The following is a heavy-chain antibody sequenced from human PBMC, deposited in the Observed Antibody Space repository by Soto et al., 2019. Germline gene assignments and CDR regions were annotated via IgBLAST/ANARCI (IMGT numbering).Heavy chain of an antibody. CDR2: IDHIGNT. Sequence: SETLSHSCAVSGGSFRGYFWTWIRQSPGKGLEWIGEIDHIGNTKYKPSLKSRVTISIQTSKNQFSLKLTSVSAEDTAVYFCARTVGPRGIGYDGGDFRWTIDSWGQGILVT. V-gene: IGHV4-34*01. CDR3: ARTVGPRGIGYDGGDFRWTIDS. D-gene: IGHD2-21*01. CDR1: GGSFRGYF. J-gene: IGHJ4*02.